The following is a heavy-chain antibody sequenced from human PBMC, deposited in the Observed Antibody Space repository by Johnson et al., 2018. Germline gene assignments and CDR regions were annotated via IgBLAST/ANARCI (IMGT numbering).Heavy chain of an antibody. V-gene: IGHV3-15*01. J-gene: IGHJ3*01. Sequence: EVQLLESGGGLVKPGGSLRLSCAASGFTFSNAWMNWVRQAPGKGLEWVGLIKTKTDGGTTDYVAPVKGRFSSSRDDSKNTVYLQMNSLKTEDTAVYYCTAVSMTTFGPLWGQGTMVTVS. CDR2: IKTKTDGGTT. D-gene: IGHD3-16*01. CDR1: GFTFSNAW. CDR3: TAVSMTTFGPL.